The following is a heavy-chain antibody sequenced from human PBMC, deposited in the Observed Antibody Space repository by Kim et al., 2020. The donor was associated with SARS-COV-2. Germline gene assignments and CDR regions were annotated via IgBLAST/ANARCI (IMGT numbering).Heavy chain of an antibody. V-gene: IGHV5-51*01. Sequence: SFQGQVTISADKSISTAYLQWSSLKASDTAMYYCARLMAGTDLDAEYFQHWGQGTLVTVSS. J-gene: IGHJ1*01. CDR3: ARLMAGTDLDAEYFQH. D-gene: IGHD6-19*01.